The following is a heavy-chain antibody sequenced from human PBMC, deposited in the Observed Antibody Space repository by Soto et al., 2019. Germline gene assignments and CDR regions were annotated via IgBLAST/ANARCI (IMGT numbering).Heavy chain of an antibody. CDR3: ARHATRSYDY. J-gene: IGHJ4*02. V-gene: IGHV4-59*08. Sequence: SGTLSLTCTVSGGSISSYYWSWIRQPPGKGLEWIGYIYYSGSTNYNPSLKSRVTISVDTSKNQFTLNLNSVTAADTAVYYCARHATRSYDYWGQGTLVTVSS. CDR1: GGSISSYY. CDR2: IYYSGST.